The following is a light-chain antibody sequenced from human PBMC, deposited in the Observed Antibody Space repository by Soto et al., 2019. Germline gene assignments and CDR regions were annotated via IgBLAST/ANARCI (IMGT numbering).Light chain of an antibody. CDR3: QQYDNLRT. Sequence: DLQMTQSPSSLSASVGDRLTITCQASQDSSTYCNWYQQKPGKAPKLLISDASKFEPGVPSRFSESGSATDFTFISTGLQPEDIATYYCQQYDNLRTFRQGTKVGIK. J-gene: IGKJ2*01. CDR2: DAS. V-gene: IGKV1-33*01. CDR1: QDSSTY.